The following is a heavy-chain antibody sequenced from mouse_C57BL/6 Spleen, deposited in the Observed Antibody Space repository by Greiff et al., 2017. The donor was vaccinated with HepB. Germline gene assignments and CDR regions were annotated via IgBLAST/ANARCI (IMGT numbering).Heavy chain of an antibody. CDR3: TRSYYYGSSYRFDY. V-gene: IGHV1-15*01. CDR1: GYTFTDYE. CDR2: IDPETGGT. D-gene: IGHD1-1*01. Sequence: VKLMESGAELVRPGASVTLSCKASGYTFTDYEMHWVKQTPVHGLEWIGAIDPETGGTAYNQKFKGKAILTADKSSSTAYMELRSLTSEDSAVYYCTRSYYYGSSYRFDYWGQGTTLTVSS. J-gene: IGHJ2*01.